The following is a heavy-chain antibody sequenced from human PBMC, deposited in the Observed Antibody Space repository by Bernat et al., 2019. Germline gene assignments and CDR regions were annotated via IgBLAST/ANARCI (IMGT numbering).Heavy chain of an antibody. D-gene: IGHD5-24*01. CDR1: GYSFTSYW. CDR3: ARHGAYNSWSAGGFDY. Sequence: EVQLVQSGAEVKKPGESLKISCQGSGYSFTSYWIGWVRQMPGKGLEWMGIIYPGDSDTTYSPSFQGKVTISAEKSISTAYLQWISLKASDTAMYYWARHGAYNSWSAGGFDYWGQGTLVTVFS. V-gene: IGHV5-51*01. J-gene: IGHJ4*02. CDR2: IYPGDSDT.